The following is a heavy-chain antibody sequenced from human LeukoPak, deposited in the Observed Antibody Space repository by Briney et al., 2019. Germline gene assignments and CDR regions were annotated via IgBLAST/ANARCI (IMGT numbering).Heavy chain of an antibody. CDR2: IYYSGST. J-gene: IGHJ4*02. CDR1: GGSISSNY. D-gene: IGHD3-9*01. CDR3: ARQTYYDILTGYYKGEIDY. Sequence: SETLSLTCTVSGGSISSNYWSWIRQPPGEGLEWIGYIYYSGSTIYNPSLKSRVTISADTSKSQFSLKLSSVTAADTAMYYCARQTYYDILTGYYKGEIDYWGQGTLVTVSS. V-gene: IGHV4-59*08.